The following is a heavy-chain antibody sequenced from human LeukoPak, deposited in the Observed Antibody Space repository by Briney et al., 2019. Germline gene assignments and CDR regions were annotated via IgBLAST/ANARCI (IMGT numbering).Heavy chain of an antibody. CDR3: ARSGGHRYFNWYFDL. D-gene: IGHD3-9*01. J-gene: IGHJ2*01. CDR1: GGTFSSYA. Sequence: GASVKVSCKASGGTFSSYAISWVRQAPGQGLEWMGIINPSGGRTNYAQKFQGRVTMTGDTSTSTVYMELSSLRAEDTAVYYCARSGGHRYFNWYFDLWGRGTLVTVSS. CDR2: INPSGGRT. V-gene: IGHV1-46*01.